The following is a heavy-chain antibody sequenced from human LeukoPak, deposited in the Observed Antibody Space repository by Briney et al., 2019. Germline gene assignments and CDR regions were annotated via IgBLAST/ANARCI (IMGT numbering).Heavy chain of an antibody. CDR2: IYRSGST. V-gene: IGHV4-59*01. Sequence: SETLSLTCTVSGGSITNYYWTWIRQPPGKGLEWIGYIYRSGSTNYNPSLKSRVTISVDTSKSQFSLRLTSVTAADTAVYYCARETGYTSGWYDHWGQGTLVTVSS. CDR1: GGSITNYY. J-gene: IGHJ5*02. CDR3: ARETGYTSGWYDH. D-gene: IGHD6-19*01.